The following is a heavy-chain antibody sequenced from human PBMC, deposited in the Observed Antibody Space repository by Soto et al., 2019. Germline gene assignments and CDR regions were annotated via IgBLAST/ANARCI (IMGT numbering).Heavy chain of an antibody. J-gene: IGHJ5*02. V-gene: IGHV4-39*01. Sequence: SETLSLTCTVSCGSISSSSYYWGWIRQSPGKGLEWIGSTYYNGFTYYNPSLKSRVTISVDTSKNEFSLKLSSVTAADTAVYYCARIYDFWSGGNWLDPWGQGTLVTVSS. CDR2: TYYNGFT. CDR1: CGSISSSSYY. CDR3: ARIYDFWSGGNWLDP. D-gene: IGHD3-3*01.